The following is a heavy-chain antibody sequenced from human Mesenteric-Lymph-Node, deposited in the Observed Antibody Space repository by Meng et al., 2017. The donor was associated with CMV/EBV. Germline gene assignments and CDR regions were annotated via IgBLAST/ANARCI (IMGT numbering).Heavy chain of an antibody. CDR3: AREVGSGVMDV. Sequence: ETLSLTCAASGFTFSSYWMSWVRQAPGKGLEWVANIKQDGSEKYYVDSVKGRFTISRDNAKNSLYLQMNSLRAEDTAVYYCAREVGSGVMDVWGQGPTVTVSS. J-gene: IGHJ6*02. V-gene: IGHV3-7*01. CDR1: GFTFSSYW. CDR2: IKQDGSEK. D-gene: IGHD3-10*01.